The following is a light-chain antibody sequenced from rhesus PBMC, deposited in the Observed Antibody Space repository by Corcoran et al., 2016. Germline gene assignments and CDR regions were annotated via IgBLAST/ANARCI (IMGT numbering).Light chain of an antibody. Sequence: QAVVTQEPSMTVSPGGTVTLTCASSTGAVTSGHSPPWFQQKPGQAPKTLIYNTNYKHSWTPARFSASLLGGKAALTLSGAQSGDEAEYYCLLYYSGAHVLFGGGTRLTVL. CDR3: LLYYSGAHVL. CDR1: TGAVTSGHS. J-gene: IGLJ3*01. CDR2: NTN. V-gene: IGLV7-76*01.